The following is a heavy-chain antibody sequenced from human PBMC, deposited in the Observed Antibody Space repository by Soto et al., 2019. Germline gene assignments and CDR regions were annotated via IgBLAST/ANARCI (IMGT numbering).Heavy chain of an antibody. J-gene: IGHJ2*01. D-gene: IGHD4-4*01. CDR3: ARPLWRDDYNWGYFDL. CDR2: ISYDGSNK. V-gene: IGHV3-30-3*01. Sequence: QVQLVESGGGVVQPGRSLRLSCADSGFTFSSYAMHWVRKAPGKGLEWVAVISYDGSNKYYTDSVKGRFTISRDNSKNTLYLQMNSLRAEDTAVYYCARPLWRDDYNWGYFDLWGRGTLVTVSS. CDR1: GFTFSSYA.